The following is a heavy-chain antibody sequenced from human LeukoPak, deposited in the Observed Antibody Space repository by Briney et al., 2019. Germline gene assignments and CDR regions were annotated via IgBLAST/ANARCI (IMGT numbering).Heavy chain of an antibody. V-gene: IGHV4-39*01. D-gene: IGHD3-22*01. CDR3: ARTIYYDSSGYY. J-gene: IGHJ4*02. CDR1: GGSISSSSYY. CDR2: IYYSGST. Sequence: PSETLSLTCTVSGGSISSSSYYWGWIRQPPGKGLEWIGSIYYSGSTYYNPSLKSRVTISVDTSKNQFSLKLSSVTAADTAVYYCARTIYYDSSGYYWGQGTLVTVSS.